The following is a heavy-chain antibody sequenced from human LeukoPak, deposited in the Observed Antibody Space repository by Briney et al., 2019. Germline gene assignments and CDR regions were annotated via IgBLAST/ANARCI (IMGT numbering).Heavy chain of an antibody. CDR1: GYTFTRYG. D-gene: IGHD6-19*01. J-gene: IGHJ4*02. V-gene: IGHV1-18*01. CDR3: VRDPSNTSGWYIYFDY. CDR2: ISTYNGDT. Sequence: ASVRVSCKPSGYTFTRYGISWVRQAPGQGLEWMGWISTYNGDTKYAQKFQGRVTLTKDTPTSTAYMELRSLRSDDTAVYYCVRDPSNTSGWYIYFDYWGQGTLVTVSS.